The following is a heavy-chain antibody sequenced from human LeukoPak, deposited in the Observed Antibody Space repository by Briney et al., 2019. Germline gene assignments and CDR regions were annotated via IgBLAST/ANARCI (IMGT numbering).Heavy chain of an antibody. V-gene: IGHV4-59*01. Sequence: SETLSLTCIVSGXSISSYYWNWFRQPPGEGLEWIGYISNSGGTNYNPSLKSRVTISVDTSKNQFSLRVSSVTAADTAVYYCATTICSGGSCSGYWGQGTLVTVSS. CDR2: ISNSGGT. CDR1: GXSISSYY. D-gene: IGHD2-15*01. CDR3: ATTICSGGSCSGY. J-gene: IGHJ4*02.